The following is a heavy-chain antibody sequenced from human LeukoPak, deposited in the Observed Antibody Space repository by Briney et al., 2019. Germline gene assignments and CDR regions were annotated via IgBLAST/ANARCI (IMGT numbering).Heavy chain of an antibody. V-gene: IGHV1-8*02. CDR3: ATGGYASGSDY. D-gene: IGHD3-10*01. CDR1: GYTFTSYD. CDR2: MNPNSGNT. Sequence: ASVKVSCKASGYTFTSYDINWVRQATGQGLEWMGWMNPNSGNTGYAQKFQGRVTMTEDTSTDTAYMELSSLRSEDTAVYYCATGGYASGSDYWGQGTLVTVSS. J-gene: IGHJ4*02.